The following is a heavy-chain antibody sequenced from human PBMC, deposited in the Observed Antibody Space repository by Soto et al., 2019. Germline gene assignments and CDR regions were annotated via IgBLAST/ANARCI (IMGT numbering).Heavy chain of an antibody. D-gene: IGHD2-2*01. Sequence: ASVKVSCNTSGYPFPRFEVHWIRQAPGQRPEWMGGISNAASGNTKYSQKFQDRLTITGDKRATTVYMALSSLTSEDTATYYCARESNHYQDFFQNWGQGTQVTVSS. CDR2: ISNAASGNT. CDR3: ARESNHYQDFFQN. V-gene: IGHV1-3*01. CDR1: GYPFPRFE. J-gene: IGHJ4*02.